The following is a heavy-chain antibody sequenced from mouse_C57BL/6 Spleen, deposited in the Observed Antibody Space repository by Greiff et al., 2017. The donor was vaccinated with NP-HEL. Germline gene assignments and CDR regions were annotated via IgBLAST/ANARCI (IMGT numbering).Heavy chain of an antibody. D-gene: IGHD1-1*01. J-gene: IGHJ2*01. V-gene: IGHV1-50*01. CDR3: ARYYYGSSYGFDY. CDR2: IDPSDSYT. CDR1: GYTFTSYW. Sequence: QVQLQQPGAELVKPGASVKLSCKASGYTFTSYWMQWVNQRPGQGLEWIGEIDPSDSYTNYNQKFKGKATLTVDTSSSTAYMQLSSLTSEDSAVYYCARYYYGSSYGFDYWGQGTTLTVSS.